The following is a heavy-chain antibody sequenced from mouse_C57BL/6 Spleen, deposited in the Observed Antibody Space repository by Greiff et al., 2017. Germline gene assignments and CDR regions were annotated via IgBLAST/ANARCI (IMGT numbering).Heavy chain of an antibody. CDR2: IWSGGST. V-gene: IGHV2-2*01. CDR1: GFSLTSYG. D-gene: IGHD1-1*01. J-gene: IGHJ4*01. Sequence: QVQLQQSGPGLVQPSQSLSITCTVSGFSLTSYGVHWVRQSPGKGLEWLGVIWSGGSTDYNAAFISRLSISKDNSKSQVFFKMNSLQADDTAIYYCARRDPGSSYARDYWVQGTSVTVSS. CDR3: ARRDPGSSYARDY.